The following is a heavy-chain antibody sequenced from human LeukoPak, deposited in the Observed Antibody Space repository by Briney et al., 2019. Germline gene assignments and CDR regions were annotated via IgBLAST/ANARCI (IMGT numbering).Heavy chain of an antibody. Sequence: GGSLRLSCVAPGFTFSSYSMNWVRQAPGKGLEWVSSISSSSSYIYYADSVKGRFTISRDNAKNSLYLQMNSLRAEDTAVYYCARTIFGVVTHAFDIWGQGTMVTVSS. CDR3: ARTIFGVVTHAFDI. CDR1: GFTFSSYS. V-gene: IGHV3-21*01. D-gene: IGHD3-3*01. J-gene: IGHJ3*02. CDR2: ISSSSSYI.